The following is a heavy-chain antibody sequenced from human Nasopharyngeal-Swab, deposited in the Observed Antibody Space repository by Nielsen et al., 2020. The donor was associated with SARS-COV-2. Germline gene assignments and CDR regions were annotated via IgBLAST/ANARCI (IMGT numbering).Heavy chain of an antibody. CDR1: CVSFTVYY. CDR2: INHSGST. V-gene: IGHV4-34*01. Sequence: TLSLTRAVYCVSFTVYYWSCIRQPPGKGLEWIGEINHSGSTNYNPSLKSRVTISADTSKNQFSLRLISVTAADTAVYYCARASDFEYSGHATYGMDVWGQGTTVTVSS. J-gene: IGHJ6*02. D-gene: IGHD5-12*01. CDR3: ARASDFEYSGHATYGMDV.